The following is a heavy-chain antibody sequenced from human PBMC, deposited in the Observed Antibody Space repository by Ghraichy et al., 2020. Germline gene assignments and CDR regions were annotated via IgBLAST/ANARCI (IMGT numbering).Heavy chain of an antibody. D-gene: IGHD6-6*01. CDR1: GGSVSSGSYY. V-gene: IGHV4-61*01. J-gene: IGHJ5*02. CDR2: IYYSGST. CDR3: ARMTYGESIAARPTVSNWFDP. Sequence: SQTLSLTCTVSGGSVSSGSYYWSWIRQPPGKGLEWIGYIYYSGSTNYNPSLKSRVTISVDTSKNQFSLKLSSVTAADTAVYYCARMTYGESIAARPTVSNWFDPWGQGTLVTVSS.